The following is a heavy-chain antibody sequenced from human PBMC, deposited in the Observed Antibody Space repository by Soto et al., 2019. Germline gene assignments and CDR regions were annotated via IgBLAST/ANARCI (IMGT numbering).Heavy chain of an antibody. CDR3: ARDVSGPGATYVMDV. D-gene: IGHD2-2*01. Sequence: ASVKVSCKASGYIFSSHCIYWVRQAPGQGLQWMGIINPGGGRTAYAQKFRGRVTLTRDMSTSTVYMELTSLTYDDTAFYYFARDVSGPGATYVMDVWGQGTTVTVSS. V-gene: IGHV1-46*01. CDR1: GYIFSSHC. CDR2: INPGGGRT. J-gene: IGHJ6*02.